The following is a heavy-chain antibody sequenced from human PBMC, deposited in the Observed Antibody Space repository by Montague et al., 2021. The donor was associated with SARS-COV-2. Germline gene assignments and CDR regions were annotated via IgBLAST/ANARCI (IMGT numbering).Heavy chain of an antibody. CDR3: ATGPPSGLSVAGFDY. Sequence: SETLSLTCGVSGGSISSSHWWNWVRQPPGKGLEWIGEIYHSGSTHYNPSLKNRVIISIDKSKNQFSLKLSSVTAADTAVYYCATGPPSGLSVAGFDYWGQGTLVTVSS. J-gene: IGHJ4*02. CDR1: GGSISSSHW. V-gene: IGHV4-4*02. D-gene: IGHD6-19*01. CDR2: IYHSGST.